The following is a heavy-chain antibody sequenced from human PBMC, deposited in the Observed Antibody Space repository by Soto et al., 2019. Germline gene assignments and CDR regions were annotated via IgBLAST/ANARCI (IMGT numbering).Heavy chain of an antibody. CDR3: ARHWSVASRRYYFDF. D-gene: IGHD3-3*01. Sequence: PSETLSLTCTVSVGSFSSHNYYWGWIRQPPGKGLEWIGTVSYSGSTSYNPSLESRVTMSVDTSKNQFSLNLTSVTAADTAVYYCARHWSVASRRYYFDFWGQGTRVTVSS. J-gene: IGHJ4*02. CDR2: VSYSGST. CDR1: VGSFSSHNYY. V-gene: IGHV4-39*01.